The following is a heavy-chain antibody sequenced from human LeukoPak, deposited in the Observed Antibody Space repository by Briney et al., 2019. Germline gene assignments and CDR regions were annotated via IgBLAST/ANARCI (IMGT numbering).Heavy chain of an antibody. CDR3: ARGVGATRGEAFDI. Sequence: AASVKVSCKASGGTFSSYAISWVRQAPGQGLEWMGIINPSGGSTSYAQKFQGRVTMTRDTSTSTVYMELSSLRSEDTAVYYCARGVGATRGEAFDIWGQGTMVTVSS. J-gene: IGHJ3*02. CDR1: GGTFSSYA. D-gene: IGHD1-26*01. V-gene: IGHV1-46*01. CDR2: INPSGGST.